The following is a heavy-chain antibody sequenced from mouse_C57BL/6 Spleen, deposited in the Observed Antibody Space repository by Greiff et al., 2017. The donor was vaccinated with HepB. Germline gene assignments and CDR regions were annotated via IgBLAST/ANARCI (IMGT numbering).Heavy chain of an antibody. D-gene: IGHD2-1*01. CDR2: ISNGGGST. CDR3: ARRNYPSYWYFDV. CDR1: GFTFSDYY. Sequence: EVHLVESGGGLVQPGGSLELSCAASGFTFSDYYMYWVRQTPEKRLEWVAYISNGGGSTYYPDTVKGRFTISRDNAKNTLYLQMSRLKSEDTAMYYCARRNYPSYWYFDVWGTGTTVTVSS. V-gene: IGHV5-12*01. J-gene: IGHJ1*03.